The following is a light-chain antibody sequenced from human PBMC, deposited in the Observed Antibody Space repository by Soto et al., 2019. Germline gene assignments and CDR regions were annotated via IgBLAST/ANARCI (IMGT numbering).Light chain of an antibody. V-gene: IGKV3-15*01. CDR1: QSVSSN. CDR3: QQYNNWPRT. Sequence: EIVMTQSPATLSVSPGERATVSCRASQSVSSNFAWYQQKPGQAPRLLLYGASTRATGIPARFSGSGSGTEFTLTIGSLQSEDFAVYYCQQYNNWPRTFGQGTKLEIK. CDR2: GAS. J-gene: IGKJ2*01.